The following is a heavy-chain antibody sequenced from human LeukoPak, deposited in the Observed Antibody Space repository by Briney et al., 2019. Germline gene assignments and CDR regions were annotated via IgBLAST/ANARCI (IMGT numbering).Heavy chain of an antibody. CDR1: GFTFSSYS. Sequence: SGGSLRLSCAASGFTFSSYSMNWVRQAPGKGLEWVSSISSSSSYIYYADSVKGRFTISRDNAKNSLYLQMNSLRAEDTAVYYCARDQRGDSFGENAYWGQGTLVTVSS. D-gene: IGHD5-18*01. J-gene: IGHJ4*02. CDR3: ARDQRGDSFGENAY. V-gene: IGHV3-21*04. CDR2: ISSSSSYI.